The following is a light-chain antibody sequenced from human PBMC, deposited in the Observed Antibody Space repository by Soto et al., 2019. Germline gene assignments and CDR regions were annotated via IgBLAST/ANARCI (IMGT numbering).Light chain of an antibody. Sequence: DIQMTQSHSTLSASVGDRVTITCRASQSISGWLAWYQQKPGKAPKLMIYTASSLERGVPSRFRGRGSVAESTLTISSLQTDDFATYYCEEYNFYSTFGGGTKVEIK. CDR1: QSISGW. CDR3: EEYNFYST. J-gene: IGKJ4*01. CDR2: TAS. V-gene: IGKV1-5*03.